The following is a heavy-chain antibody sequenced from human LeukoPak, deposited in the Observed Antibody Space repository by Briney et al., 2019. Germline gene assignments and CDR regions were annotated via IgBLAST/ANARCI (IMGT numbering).Heavy chain of an antibody. J-gene: IGHJ4*02. CDR1: GGSISSGGYY. CDR3: ARAELYCSSTSCSYYFDY. Sequence: SETLSLTCTVSGGSISSGGYYWSWIRQHPGKGLEWIGYIYYSGSTYYNPSLKSRVTISVDTSKNQFSLELSSVTAADTAVYYCARAELYCSSTSCSYYFDYWGQGTLVTVSS. CDR2: IYYSGST. D-gene: IGHD2-2*01. V-gene: IGHV4-31*03.